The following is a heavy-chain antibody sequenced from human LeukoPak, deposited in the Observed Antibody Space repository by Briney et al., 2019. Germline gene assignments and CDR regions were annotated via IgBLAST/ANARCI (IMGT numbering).Heavy chain of an antibody. CDR2: IIPILGIA. V-gene: IGHV1-69*04. Sequence: SVKVSCKASGGTFSSYAISWVRQAPGQGLEWMGRIIPILGIANYAQKFQGRVTITADKSTSTAYVELSSLRSEDTAVYYCARVRSERGYSYGLLDYWGQGTLVTVSS. J-gene: IGHJ4*02. CDR1: GGTFSSYA. D-gene: IGHD5-18*01. CDR3: ARVRSERGYSYGLLDY.